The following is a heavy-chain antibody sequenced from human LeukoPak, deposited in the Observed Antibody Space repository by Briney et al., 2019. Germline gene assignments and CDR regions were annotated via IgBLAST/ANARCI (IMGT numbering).Heavy chain of an antibody. Sequence: GESLQISCQGSGYSFTSYWIGWVRQMPGKGLEWTGVIYPGDSDTRYSPSFQGQVTISADKSISTAYLQWSSLKASDTAIYYCARPTSSSWIWGQGTLVTVSS. CDR2: IYPGDSDT. CDR3: ARPTSSSWI. J-gene: IGHJ4*02. CDR1: GYSFTSYW. D-gene: IGHD6-13*01. V-gene: IGHV5-51*01.